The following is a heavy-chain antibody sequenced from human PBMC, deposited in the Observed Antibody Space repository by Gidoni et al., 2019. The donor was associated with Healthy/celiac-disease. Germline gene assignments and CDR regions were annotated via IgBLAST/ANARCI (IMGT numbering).Heavy chain of an antibody. J-gene: IGHJ5*02. Sequence: QLQLQESGPGLVKPSATLSLTCTVSGGSISSSSYYWGWIRQPPGKGLGWIGSIYYSGSTYYNPSLKSRVTISVDTSKNQFSLKLSSVTAADTAVYYCARDHYYDSSGYYYVSRGGFDPWGQGTLVTVSS. CDR2: IYYSGST. CDR1: GGSISSSSYY. CDR3: ARDHYYDSSGYYYVSRGGFDP. V-gene: IGHV4-39*02. D-gene: IGHD3-22*01.